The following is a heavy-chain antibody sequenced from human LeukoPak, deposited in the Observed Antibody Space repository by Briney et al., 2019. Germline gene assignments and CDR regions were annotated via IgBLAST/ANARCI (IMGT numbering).Heavy chain of an antibody. Sequence: GASVKVSCKASGYTFTSYDINWVRQATGQGLEWMGWMNTKSGNTGNAQKFQGRVTMTRNTSISTAYMELSSLRSEDTAVYYCARRPYDPDAFDIWGQGTLVTVSS. CDR3: ARRPYDPDAFDI. D-gene: IGHD3-22*01. J-gene: IGHJ3*02. V-gene: IGHV1-8*01. CDR2: MNTKSGNT. CDR1: GYTFTSYD.